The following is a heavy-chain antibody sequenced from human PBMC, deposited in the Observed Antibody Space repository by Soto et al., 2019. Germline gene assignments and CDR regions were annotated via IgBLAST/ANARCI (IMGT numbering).Heavy chain of an antibody. D-gene: IGHD1-26*01. V-gene: IGHV3-30-3*01. J-gene: IGHJ1*01. CDR3: ARDRATSVGAYSYFQH. Sequence: QVQLVESGGGVVQPGRSLRLSCASSGFTFSSYAMHWVRQAPGKGLEWVAVISYDGSNKYYADSVKGRVTISRDNSKNTLYLQMNSLRAEDTAVYYCARDRATSVGAYSYFQHWGQGTLVTVSS. CDR2: ISYDGSNK. CDR1: GFTFSSYA.